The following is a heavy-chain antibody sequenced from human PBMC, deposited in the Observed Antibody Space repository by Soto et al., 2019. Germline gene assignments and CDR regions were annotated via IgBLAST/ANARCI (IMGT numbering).Heavy chain of an antibody. CDR3: ARNYGDYYYYGMDV. CDR1: GFTFSSYS. D-gene: IGHD4-17*01. J-gene: IGHJ6*02. V-gene: IGHV3-21*01. Sequence: GGSLRLSCAASGFTFSSYSMNWVRQAPGKGLEWVSSISSSSSYIYYADSVKGRFTISREIAKNSMYLQMNSLRAEDTVVYYGARNYGDYYYYGMDVWGQGTTVTVSS. CDR2: ISSSSSYI.